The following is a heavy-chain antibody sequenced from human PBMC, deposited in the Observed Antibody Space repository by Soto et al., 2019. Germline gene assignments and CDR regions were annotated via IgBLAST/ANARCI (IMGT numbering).Heavy chain of an antibody. CDR3: ARRDDSDHGAPNWFDP. CDR2: ISYSGST. J-gene: IGHJ5*02. V-gene: IGHV4-39*01. CDR1: GGSISSSGSY. Sequence: QLQLQESGPGLMKPSETLSLTCTVSGGSISSSGSYWAWIRQPPGKGLEWIASISYSGSTHYNPSLKSRVTIAVDTSKNQCSLNLSSVTAADTAVYFCARRDDSDHGAPNWFDPWGQGTLVTVSS. D-gene: IGHD4-17*01.